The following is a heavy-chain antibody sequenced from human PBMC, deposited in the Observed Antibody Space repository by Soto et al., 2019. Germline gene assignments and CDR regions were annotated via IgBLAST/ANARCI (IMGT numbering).Heavy chain of an antibody. Sequence: GGSLRLSCAASGFTFSSYGMHWVRQAPGKGLEWVAVIWYDGSNKYYADSVKGRFTISRDNSKNTLYLQMNSLRAEDTAVYYCARGGSYDFWSGYYFDYWGQGALVTVSS. V-gene: IGHV3-33*01. J-gene: IGHJ4*02. CDR3: ARGGSYDFWSGYYFDY. CDR1: GFTFSSYG. CDR2: IWYDGSNK. D-gene: IGHD3-3*01.